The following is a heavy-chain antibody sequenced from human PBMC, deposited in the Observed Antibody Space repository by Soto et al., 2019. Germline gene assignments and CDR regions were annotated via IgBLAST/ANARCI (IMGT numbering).Heavy chain of an antibody. Sequence: ASVKVSCKASGYTFTSYGISWVRQAPGQGLEWMGWISAYNGNTNYAQKLQGRVTMTTDTSTSTAYIELRSLRSDDTAVYYCAREVGPTRVSCFDPWGKGTLVTVSP. CDR2: ISAYNGNT. CDR1: GYTFTSYG. V-gene: IGHV1-18*01. D-gene: IGHD1-26*01. J-gene: IGHJ5*02. CDR3: AREVGPTRVSCFDP.